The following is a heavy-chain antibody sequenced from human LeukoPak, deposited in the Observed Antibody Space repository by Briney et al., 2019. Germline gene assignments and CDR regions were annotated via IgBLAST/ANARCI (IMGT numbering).Heavy chain of an antibody. CDR1: GYSFTSYW. J-gene: IGHJ6*02. D-gene: IGHD3-22*01. CDR2: IYPGDSDT. Sequence: GESLEISCKGSGYSFTSYWIGWVRQMPGKGLEWMGIIYPGDSDTRYSPSFQGQVTISADKSISTAYLQWSSLKASDTAMYYCARHLDGYYYDSSGYSKNYYYYYGMDVWGQGTTVTVSS. V-gene: IGHV5-51*01. CDR3: ARHLDGYYYDSSGYSKNYYYYYGMDV.